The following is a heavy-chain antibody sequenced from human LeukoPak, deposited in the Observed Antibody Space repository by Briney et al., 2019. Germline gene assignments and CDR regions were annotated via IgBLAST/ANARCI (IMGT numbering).Heavy chain of an antibody. CDR2: ISVHSGNA. Sequence: EASVKVSCKASGYIFTTYDISWVRQAPGQGLEWMGWISVHSGNANYARKFQGRVTITADESTSTAYMELSSLRSEDTAVYYCARALWFGEFPYYFDYWGQGTLVTVSS. CDR1: GYIFTTYD. V-gene: IGHV1-18*01. D-gene: IGHD3-10*01. J-gene: IGHJ4*02. CDR3: ARALWFGEFPYYFDY.